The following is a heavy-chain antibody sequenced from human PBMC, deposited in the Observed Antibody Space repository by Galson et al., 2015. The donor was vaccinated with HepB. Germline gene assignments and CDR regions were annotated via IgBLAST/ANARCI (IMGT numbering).Heavy chain of an antibody. CDR1: GVSVSSKSAI. J-gene: IGHJ4*02. CDR3: ARLDPGGDSWLLNYFDY. V-gene: IGHV6-1*01. Sequence: CAISGVSVSSKSAIWNWIRQSPSRGLEWLGRTYYRSKWYFHYADSVRGRITINPDTSKNQFSLQLNSVTPEDTAMYYCARLDPGGDSWLLNYFDYWGQGTLVTVSP. D-gene: IGHD6-13*01. CDR2: TYYRSKWYF.